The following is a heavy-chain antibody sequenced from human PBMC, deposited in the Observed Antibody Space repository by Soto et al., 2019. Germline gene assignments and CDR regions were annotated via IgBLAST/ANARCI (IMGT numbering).Heavy chain of an antibody. D-gene: IGHD3-3*01. J-gene: IGHJ6*02. CDR3: ARDRYDFWSGYLYYYYGMDV. V-gene: IGHV4-61*01. Sequence: SETLSLTCTVSGGSVSSGSYYWSWIRQPPGKGLEWIGYIYYSGSTNYNPSLKSRVTISVDTSKNQFSLKLSSVNAADTAVYYCARDRYDFWSGYLYYYYGMDVWGQGTTVTVSS. CDR1: GGSVSSGSYY. CDR2: IYYSGST.